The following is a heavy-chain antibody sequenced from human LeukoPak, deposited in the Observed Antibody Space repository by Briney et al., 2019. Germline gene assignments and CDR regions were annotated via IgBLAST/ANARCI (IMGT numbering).Heavy chain of an antibody. CDR3: AREDSSGYYKGLDY. CDR1: GFTFSTFT. CDR2: ITISGTFI. J-gene: IGHJ4*01. Sequence: GTSLRLSCAASGFTFSTFTMNWVRQAPGKGLEWVSSITISGTFIYYADSVKVRFTISRDNAKNSLYLQMNSLRAEDTAVYYCAREDSSGYYKGLDYWGHGTLVTVSS. V-gene: IGHV3-21*01. D-gene: IGHD3-22*01.